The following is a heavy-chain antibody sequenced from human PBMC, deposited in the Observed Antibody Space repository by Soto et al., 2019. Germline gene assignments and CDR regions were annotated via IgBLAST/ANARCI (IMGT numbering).Heavy chain of an antibody. Sequence: VKVSCKASGYTSTTYGIHWVRQAPGQRLEWMGWIHAGNGNTKYSQKFQGRVTITRDTSASTAYMDLSSLISEDTAVYYCARDPATYYESSGRNWCDPWGQGTLVTVSS. CDR1: GYTSTTYG. CDR3: ARDPATYYESSGRNWCDP. V-gene: IGHV1-3*01. D-gene: IGHD3-22*01. CDR2: IHAGNGNT. J-gene: IGHJ5*02.